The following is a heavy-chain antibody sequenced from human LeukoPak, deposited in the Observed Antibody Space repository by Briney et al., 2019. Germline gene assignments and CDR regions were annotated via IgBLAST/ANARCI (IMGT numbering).Heavy chain of an antibody. D-gene: IGHD1-26*01. CDR3: ARGGTFYPSIDY. J-gene: IGHJ4*02. Sequence: ASVKVSCKPSGYTFTGYYLHWVRQAPGQGLEWMGWINPNTGATIYAEKFQGRVTMTRDASIDTAYMEMRSLRSDDTAVYYCARGGTFYPSIDYWGQGTLVTVSS. CDR1: GYTFTGYY. CDR2: INPNTGAT. V-gene: IGHV1-2*02.